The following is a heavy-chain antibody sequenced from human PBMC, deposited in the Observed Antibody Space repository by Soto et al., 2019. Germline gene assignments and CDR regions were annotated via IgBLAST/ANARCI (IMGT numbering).Heavy chain of an antibody. J-gene: IGHJ4*02. Sequence: PSETLSLTCTVSGGSISSGDYYWSWIRQPPGKGLEWIGYIYYSGSTYYNPSLKSRVTISVDTSKNQFSLKLSSVTAADTAVYYCARVLYYYGPGSYPVDYWGQGTLVTVSS. CDR2: IYYSGST. CDR3: ARVLYYYGPGSYPVDY. D-gene: IGHD3-10*01. V-gene: IGHV4-30-4*01. CDR1: GGSISSGDYY.